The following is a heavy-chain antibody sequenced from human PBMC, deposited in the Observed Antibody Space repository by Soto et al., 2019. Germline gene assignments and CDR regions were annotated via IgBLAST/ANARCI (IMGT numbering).Heavy chain of an antibody. CDR3: ARVDTAMVPYYYYGMDV. CDR1: GFTFSSYA. Sequence: SLRLSFAASGFTFSSYAMHWVRQAPGKGLEWVAVISYDGSNKYYADSVKGRFTISRDNSKNTLYLQMNSLRAEDTAVYYCARVDTAMVPYYYYGMDVWGQGTTVTVSS. V-gene: IGHV3-30-3*01. J-gene: IGHJ6*02. CDR2: ISYDGSNK. D-gene: IGHD5-18*01.